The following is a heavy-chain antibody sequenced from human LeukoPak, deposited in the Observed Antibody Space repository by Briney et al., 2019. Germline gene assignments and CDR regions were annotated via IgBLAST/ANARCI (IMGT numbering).Heavy chain of an antibody. CDR2: ISSSSSYI. CDR3: ARGGLGVVVAGNNWFDP. CDR1: GFTFSSYS. V-gene: IGHV3-21*01. J-gene: IGHJ5*02. Sequence: GGSLRLSCAASGFTFSSYSMNWVRQAPGKGLEWVSSISSSSSYIYYADSVKGRFTISRDNAKNSLYLQMNSLRAEDTAVYYCARGGLGVVVAGNNWFDPWGQGTLVTVSS. D-gene: IGHD2-15*01.